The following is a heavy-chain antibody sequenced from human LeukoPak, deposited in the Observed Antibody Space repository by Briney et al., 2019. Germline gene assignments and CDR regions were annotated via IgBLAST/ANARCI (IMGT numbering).Heavy chain of an antibody. Sequence: GASVKVSCKASGYTFTSYGISWVRQAPGQGLEWMGWISAYNGNTNYAQKLQGRVTMTTDTSTSTDYMELRSLRSDDTAVYYCARDAWTAHNWFDPWGQGTLVTVSS. CDR2: ISAYNGNT. J-gene: IGHJ5*02. CDR3: ARDAWTAHNWFDP. CDR1: GYTFTSYG. D-gene: IGHD3/OR15-3a*01. V-gene: IGHV1-18*01.